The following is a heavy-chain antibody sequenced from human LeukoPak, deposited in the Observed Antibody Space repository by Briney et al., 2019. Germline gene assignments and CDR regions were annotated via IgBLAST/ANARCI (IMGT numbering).Heavy chain of an antibody. CDR2: MNPNSGNT. D-gene: IGHD3-3*01. CDR3: ARGMGYDLWSGSTLSP. CDR1: GYTFTSYD. Sequence: ASVKVSCKASGYTFTSYDINWVRQATGQGLEWMGWMNPNSGNTGYAQKFQGRVTMTRNTSISTAYMELSSLRSEDTAVYYCARGMGYDLWSGSTLSPWGQGTLVTVSS. V-gene: IGHV1-8*01. J-gene: IGHJ5*02.